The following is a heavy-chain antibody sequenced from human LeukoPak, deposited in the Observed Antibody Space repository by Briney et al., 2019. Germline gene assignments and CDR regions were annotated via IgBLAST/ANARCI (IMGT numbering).Heavy chain of an antibody. J-gene: IGHJ1*01. CDR2: IKQDGGEK. V-gene: IGHV3-7*01. D-gene: IGHD3-22*01. CDR3: ATYSSLNRREFQF. CDR1: GLTFSNAW. Sequence: GGSLRLSCSVSGLTFSNAWMNWVRQAPGKGLEWVANIKQDGGEKNYVDSVKGRFTISRDNAKNSLYLQMNSLRAEDTVVYYCATYSSLNRREFQFWGQGTLLTVSS.